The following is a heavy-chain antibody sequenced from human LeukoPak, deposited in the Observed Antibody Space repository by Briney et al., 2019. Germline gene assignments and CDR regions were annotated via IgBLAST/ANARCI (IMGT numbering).Heavy chain of an antibody. D-gene: IGHD3-10*01. CDR1: GFTVSSNY. J-gene: IGHJ4*02. Sequence: GGSLRLSCAASGFTVSSNYMSWVRQAPGKGLEWVSVIYSCGSTYYADSVKGRFTISRDNSKNTLYLQMNSLRAEDTAVYYCARDPLNYGSGIHWGQGTLVTVSS. CDR2: IYSCGST. V-gene: IGHV3-66*03. CDR3: ARDPLNYGSGIH.